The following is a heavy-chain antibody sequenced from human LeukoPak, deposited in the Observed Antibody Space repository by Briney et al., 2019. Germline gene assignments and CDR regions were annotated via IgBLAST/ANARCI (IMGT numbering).Heavy chain of an antibody. CDR2: INPNSGGT. J-gene: IGHJ4*02. CDR3: ARSRDHYYDSSGWVD. V-gene: IGHV1-2*02. CDR1: GYTFTSYG. Sequence: ASVKVSCKASGYTFTSYGISWVRQAPGQGLEWMGWINPNSGGTNYAQKFQGRVTMTRDTSISTAYMELSRLRSDDTAVYYCARSRDHYYDSSGWVDWGQGTLVTVSS. D-gene: IGHD3-22*01.